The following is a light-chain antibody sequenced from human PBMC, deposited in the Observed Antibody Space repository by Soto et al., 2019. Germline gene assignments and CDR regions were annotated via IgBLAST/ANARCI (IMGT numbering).Light chain of an antibody. CDR1: SSDVGGYNY. J-gene: IGLJ1*01. V-gene: IGLV2-14*01. CDR3: SSYTSSSTPRYA. CDR2: DVS. Sequence: QSVLTQPASVSGSPGQSITISCTGTSSDVGGYNYVSWYQQHPGKAPELMIYDVSNRPSGVSNRFSGSKSGNTASLTISGLQAEDEADYYCSSYTSSSTPRYAFGTGTKVTVL.